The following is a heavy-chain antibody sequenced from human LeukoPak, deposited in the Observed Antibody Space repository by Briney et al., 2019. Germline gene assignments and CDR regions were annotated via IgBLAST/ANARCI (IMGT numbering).Heavy chain of an antibody. J-gene: IGHJ4*02. D-gene: IGHD6-13*01. CDR2: ISYEGSIN. V-gene: IGHV3-30*04. CDR1: GFIFRSYA. Sequence: GGSLRLSCAASGFIFRSYAMHWVRQARGKGVEWVALISYEGSINVYGDSVKARFNISRDNHENTLYLQVHSQRADDRAMYYCERGSYSSSWKTFDYWGQGTLVTVSS. CDR3: ERGSYSSSWKTFDY.